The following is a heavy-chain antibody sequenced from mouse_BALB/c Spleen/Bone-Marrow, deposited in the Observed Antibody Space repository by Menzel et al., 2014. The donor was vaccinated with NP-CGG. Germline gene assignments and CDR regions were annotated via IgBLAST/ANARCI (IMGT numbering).Heavy chain of an antibody. CDR3: ARGRWYY. CDR1: GYTFSDYT. D-gene: IGHD2-3*01. V-gene: IGHV1-22*01. Sequence: VQLQQSGPELVKPGASVKISCKTSGYTFSDYTLHWVKQSHGKSLEWIGGVNPNIGGTSYNQKFKGKASLTENKSSTTAYMELRSLTSDDSAVYYCARGRWYYWGKGTTLTVSS. J-gene: IGHJ2*01. CDR2: VNPNIGGT.